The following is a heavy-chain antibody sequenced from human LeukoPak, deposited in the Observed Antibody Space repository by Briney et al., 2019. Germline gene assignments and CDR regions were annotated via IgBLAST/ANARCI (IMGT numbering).Heavy chain of an antibody. J-gene: IGHJ4*02. CDR3: ARDESQKVFRYYDSSGYLDY. D-gene: IGHD3-22*01. Sequence: GGSLRLSCVASGFTFTKCAMSWIRQAPGKGLEWVAIITATGDTAYYADSVKGRFTISRDNSKNTLYLQMNSLRAEDTAVYYCARDESQKVFRYYDSSGYLDYWGQGTLVTVSS. V-gene: IGHV3-23*01. CDR2: ITATGDTA. CDR1: GFTFTKCA.